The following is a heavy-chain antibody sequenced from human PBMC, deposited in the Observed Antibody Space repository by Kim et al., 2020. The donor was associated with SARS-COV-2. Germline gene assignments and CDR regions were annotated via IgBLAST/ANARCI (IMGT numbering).Heavy chain of an antibody. J-gene: IGHJ5*02. CDR3: ARRGICSGGSCYSVWFDP. Sequence: SETLSLTCAVYGGSFSGYYWSWIRQPPGKGLEWIGEINHSGSTNYNPSLKSRVTISVDTSKNQFSLKLSSVTAADTAVYYCARRGICSGGSCYSVWFDPWGQGTLVTVSS. CDR2: INHSGST. V-gene: IGHV4-34*01. CDR1: GGSFSGYY. D-gene: IGHD2-15*01.